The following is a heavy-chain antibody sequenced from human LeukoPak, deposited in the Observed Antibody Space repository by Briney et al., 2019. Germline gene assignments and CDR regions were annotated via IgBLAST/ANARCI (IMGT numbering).Heavy chain of an antibody. CDR1: GGSISSGSYY. CDR2: IYTSGST. CDR3: AREEHNLYYDSSGYSVDY. Sequence: SETLSLTCTVSGGSISSGSYYWSWIRQPAGKGLEWIGRIYTSGSTNYNPSLKSRVTISVDTSKNQFSLKLSSVTAADTAVYYCAREEHNLYYDSSGYSVDYWGQGTLVTVSS. V-gene: IGHV4-61*02. D-gene: IGHD3-22*01. J-gene: IGHJ4*02.